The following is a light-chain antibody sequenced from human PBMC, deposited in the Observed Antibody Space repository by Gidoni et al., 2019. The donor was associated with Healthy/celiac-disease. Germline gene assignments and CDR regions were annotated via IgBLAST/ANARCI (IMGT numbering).Light chain of an antibody. V-gene: IGKV4-1*01. CDR3: QQYYSTPLT. CDR1: QSVLYSSNNKNY. J-gene: IGKJ4*01. CDR2: GAS. Sequence: DIVMTQSPDSLAVSLGERATINCKSSQSVLYSSNNKNYLAWYQQKPGQPPKLLIYGASTRESGVPDRFSGSGSGTDFTLTISSLQAEDVAVYYCQQYYSTPLTFGGXTKVEIK.